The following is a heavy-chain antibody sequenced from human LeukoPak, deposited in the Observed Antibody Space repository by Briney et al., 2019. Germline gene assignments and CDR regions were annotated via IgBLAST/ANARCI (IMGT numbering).Heavy chain of an antibody. CDR3: ATAQYYYDSSGYYYFDY. V-gene: IGHV1-24*01. D-gene: IGHD3-22*01. Sequence: GASVKVSCKVSGYTLTELSMHRVRQAPGKGLEWMGGFDPEDGETIYAQKFQGRVTMTEDTSTDTAYMELSSLRSEDTAVYYCATAQYYYDSSGYYYFDYWGQGTLVTVSS. J-gene: IGHJ4*02. CDR1: GYTLTELS. CDR2: FDPEDGET.